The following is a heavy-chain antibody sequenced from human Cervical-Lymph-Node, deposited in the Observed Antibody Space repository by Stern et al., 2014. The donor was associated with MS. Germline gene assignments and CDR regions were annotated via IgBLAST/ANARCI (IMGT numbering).Heavy chain of an antibody. Sequence: QEQLVQSGAAVMKPGSSVKVSCKASGDTFSTSAINWLRQAPGQGLDWILAIIPIFLAPYYAQLFQGRVTVTSDNSPRTAYFELHSLRAEDTGVYYCASPSTVTGGDMDVWGQGTTVTVSS. D-gene: IGHD4-17*01. CDR2: IIPIFLAP. J-gene: IGHJ6*02. V-gene: IGHV1-69*06. CDR1: GDTFSTSA. CDR3: ASPSTVTGGDMDV.